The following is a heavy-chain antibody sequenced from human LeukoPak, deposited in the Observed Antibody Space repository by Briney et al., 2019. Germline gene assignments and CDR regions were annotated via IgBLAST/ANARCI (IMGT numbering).Heavy chain of an antibody. CDR2: IIPICGTA. D-gene: IGHD3-22*01. Sequence: GASVNVSCKTSGGTFSIYAISWVRQAPGQGLEWMGGIIPICGTANYAQKFQGRVTITADESTSTAYMELSSLRSEDTAVYYCAYYDSSGYYQERYWGQGTLVTVSS. V-gene: IGHV1-69*13. CDR1: GGTFSIYA. CDR3: AYYDSSGYYQERY. J-gene: IGHJ4*02.